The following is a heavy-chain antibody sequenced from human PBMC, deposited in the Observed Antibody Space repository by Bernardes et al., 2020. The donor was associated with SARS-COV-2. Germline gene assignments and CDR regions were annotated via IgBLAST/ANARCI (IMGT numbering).Heavy chain of an antibody. J-gene: IGHJ4*02. D-gene: IGHD6-19*01. CDR1: GGSINNYY. CDR2: IFYSGSA. Sequence: SETLSLTCTVSGGSINNYYWNWIRQPPGKGLEWIGYIFYSGSAKYNPSLKSRVTISVDTSKNQFSLNLSSVTAADTAVYYCARVLHSTAVAGSFDYWGQGTLVTVSS. V-gene: IGHV4-59*01. CDR3: ARVLHSTAVAGSFDY.